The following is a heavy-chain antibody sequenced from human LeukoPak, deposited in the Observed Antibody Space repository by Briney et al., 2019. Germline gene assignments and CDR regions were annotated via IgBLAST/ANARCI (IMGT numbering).Heavy chain of an antibody. CDR3: TTYSNSHYYYGMDV. J-gene: IGHJ6*02. CDR2: IKSKANSYAT. D-gene: IGHD4-11*01. V-gene: IGHV3-73*01. CDR1: GFTFSDST. Sequence: GGSLRLSCAASGFTFSDSTMHWVRQDSGKGLEWVGRIKSKANSYATGYAASVKGRFTISRDDSKNTAYLQMNSLQTEDTAVYYCTTYSNSHYYYGMDVWGQGTTVTVSS.